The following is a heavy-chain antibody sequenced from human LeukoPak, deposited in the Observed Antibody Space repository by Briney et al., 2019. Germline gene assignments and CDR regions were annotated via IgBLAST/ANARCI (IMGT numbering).Heavy chain of an antibody. Sequence: GGSLRLSCAASGFTFDDYAMHWVRQVPGKGLEWVSGISCNSGSIGYADSVKGRFTISRDNAKNSLYLQMNSLRAEDTALYYCAKDIGATPWSFDVWGSGPLVTASS. J-gene: IGHJ2*01. CDR1: GFTFDDYA. CDR2: ISCNSGSI. CDR3: AKDIGATPWSFDV. V-gene: IGHV3-9*01. D-gene: IGHD1-26*01.